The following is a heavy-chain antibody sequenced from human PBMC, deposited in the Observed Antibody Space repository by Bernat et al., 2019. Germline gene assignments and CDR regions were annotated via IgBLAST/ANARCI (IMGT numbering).Heavy chain of an antibody. V-gene: IGHV3-30*01. J-gene: IGHJ6*03. CDR1: GFTFSSYA. D-gene: IGHD6-19*01. CDR2: ISYDGSNK. Sequence: QVQLVESGGGVVQPGRSLRLSCAASGFTFSSYAMHWVRQAPGKGLEWVAVISYDGSNKYYADSVKGRFTISRDNSKNTLYLQMNSLRAEDTAVYYCAREPVPPSSGGYFTAYYYYYYMDVWGKGTTVTVSS. CDR3: AREPVPPSSGGYFTAYYYYYYMDV.